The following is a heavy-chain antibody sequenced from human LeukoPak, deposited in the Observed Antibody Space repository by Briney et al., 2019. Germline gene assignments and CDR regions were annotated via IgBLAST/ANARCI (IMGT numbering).Heavy chain of an antibody. Sequence: GGSLRLSCAASGFTFSSYEMNWVPQAPGKGVEWVSYISSSGSTIYYADSVKGRFTISRDNAKNSLYLQMNSLRAEDTAVYYCASADSSGYYMADYWGQGTLVTVSS. V-gene: IGHV3-48*03. J-gene: IGHJ4*02. CDR2: ISSSGSTI. D-gene: IGHD3-22*01. CDR3: ASADSSGYYMADY. CDR1: GFTFSSYE.